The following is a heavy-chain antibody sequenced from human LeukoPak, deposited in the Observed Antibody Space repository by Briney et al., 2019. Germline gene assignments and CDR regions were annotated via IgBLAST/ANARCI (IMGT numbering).Heavy chain of an antibody. CDR1: GFTFSTYW. V-gene: IGHV3-7*01. CDR2: IKQDGSEK. J-gene: IGHJ4*02. CDR3: ASGSYHEH. D-gene: IGHD1-26*01. Sequence: GGSLRLSCAASGFTFSTYWMSWVRQAPGKGLEWVANIKQDGSEKYYVDSVKGRFAISRDNAKNSLFLQMNTLRVEDTAVYYCASGSYHEHWGQGTLVTVSS.